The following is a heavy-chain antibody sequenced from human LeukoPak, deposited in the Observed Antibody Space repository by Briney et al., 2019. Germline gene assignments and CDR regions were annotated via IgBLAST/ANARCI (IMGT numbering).Heavy chain of an antibody. CDR3: AREHGYTGSWYVDY. D-gene: IGHD6-13*01. J-gene: IGHJ4*02. CDR2: FYFSGST. Sequence: PSETLSLTCTVSGGSISSYYWSWIRQPPGKGLEWIGYFYFSGSTNYNPSLRSRVTISVDTSRNQFSLKLNSVTAADTAVYYCAREHGYTGSWYVDYWGQGRLVTVSS. CDR1: GGSISSYY. V-gene: IGHV4-59*01.